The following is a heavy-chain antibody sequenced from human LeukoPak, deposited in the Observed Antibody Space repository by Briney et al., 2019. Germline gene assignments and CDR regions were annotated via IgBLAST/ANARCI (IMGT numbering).Heavy chain of an antibody. CDR2: LSNGGATT. J-gene: IGHJ4*02. D-gene: IGHD5-12*01. CDR1: GFTFSSFA. Sequence: GGSLRLSCVASGFTFSSFAMNWVRQAPGKGLEWVSGLSNGGATTNYADSVKGRFTISRDNSKNTLYLQMNSLRAEDTAVYYCARGPSGYHNTGGQGTLVTASS. V-gene: IGHV3-23*01. CDR3: ARGPSGYHNT.